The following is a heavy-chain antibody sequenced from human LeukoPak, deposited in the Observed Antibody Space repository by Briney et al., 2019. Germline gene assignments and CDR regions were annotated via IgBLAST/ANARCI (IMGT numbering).Heavy chain of an antibody. J-gene: IGHJ5*02. CDR1: GFTFSSYG. Sequence: GGSLRLSCAASGFTFSSYGMHWVRQAPGKGLEWVAVIWYDGSNKYYADSVKGRFTISRDNSKNTLYLQMNSLRAEDTAVYYCARATPSRSRAVVGKEPFDPWGQGTLVTVSS. CDR2: IWYDGSNK. D-gene: IGHD6-19*01. CDR3: ARATPSRSRAVVGKEPFDP. V-gene: IGHV3-33*01.